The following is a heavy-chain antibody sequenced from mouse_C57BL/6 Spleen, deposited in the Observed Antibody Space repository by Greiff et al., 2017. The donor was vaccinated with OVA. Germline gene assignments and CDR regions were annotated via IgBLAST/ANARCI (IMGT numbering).Heavy chain of an antibody. V-gene: IGHV1-80*01. D-gene: IGHD2-4*01. Sequence: QVQLQQSGAELVKPGASVKIPCKASGYAFSSYWMNWVKQRPGKGLEWIGQIYPGDGDTNYNGKFKGKATLTADKSSSTAYMQLSSLTSEDSAVYFCARGDYDYAFFAYWGQGTLVTVSA. CDR2: IYPGDGDT. CDR3: ARGDYDYAFFAY. J-gene: IGHJ3*01. CDR1: GYAFSSYW.